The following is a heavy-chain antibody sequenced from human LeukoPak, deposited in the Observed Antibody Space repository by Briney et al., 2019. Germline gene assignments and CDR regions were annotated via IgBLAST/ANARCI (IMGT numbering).Heavy chain of an antibody. D-gene: IGHD2-15*01. Sequence: GGSLRLSCAASGFTFNNYAMTWVRQAPGKGLEWVSDVSGRGDATYYADSVKGRFTISRDDSKNTLYLQMNSLRAEDTAVYHCAKAPPAATNYYYGMDVWGQGTTVTVSS. CDR3: AKAPPAATNYYYGMDV. CDR1: GFTFNNYA. V-gene: IGHV3-23*01. CDR2: VSGRGDAT. J-gene: IGHJ6*02.